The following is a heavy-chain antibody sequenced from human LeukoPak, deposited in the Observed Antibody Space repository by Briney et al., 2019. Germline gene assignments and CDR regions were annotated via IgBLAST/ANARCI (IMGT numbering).Heavy chain of an antibody. CDR2: IYYSGST. Sequence: SETLSLTCTVSGGSISSYYWGWIRQPPGKGLEWIGYIYYSGSTNYNPSLKSRVTISVDTSKNQFSLKLSSVTAADTAVYYCARVGQQWPHYYFDYWGQGTLVTVSS. CDR1: GGSISSYY. D-gene: IGHD6-19*01. V-gene: IGHV4-59*01. J-gene: IGHJ4*02. CDR3: ARVGQQWPHYYFDY.